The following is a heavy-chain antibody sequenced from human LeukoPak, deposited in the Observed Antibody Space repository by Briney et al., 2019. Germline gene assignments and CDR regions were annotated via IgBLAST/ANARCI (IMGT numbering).Heavy chain of an antibody. CDR2: ISSSGSTI. J-gene: IGHJ4*02. V-gene: IGHV3-48*03. CDR1: GFTFSSFE. Sequence: GGSLRLSCAASGFTFSSFEMNWVRQAPGKGLEWVSYISSSGSTIYYADSVKGRFTISRDNAKNSLYLQMNSLRAEGTAVYYCASTAYGDYDGRGYWGQGTLVTVSS. CDR3: ASTAYGDYDGRGY. D-gene: IGHD4-17*01.